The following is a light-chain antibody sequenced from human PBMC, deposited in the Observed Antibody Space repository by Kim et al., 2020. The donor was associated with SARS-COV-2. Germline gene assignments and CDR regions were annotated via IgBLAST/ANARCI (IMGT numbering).Light chain of an antibody. V-gene: IGLV10-54*01. CDR1: GTED. J-gene: IGLJ3*02. Sequence: GTEDAHWRNSNHHHPPQLLSSRNNTRPTGISQRIFASRSGNPASLTITGLQPEDEADYYCSAWDSSLRVWVFGGGTQLTVL. CDR3: SAWDSSLRVWV. CDR2: RNN.